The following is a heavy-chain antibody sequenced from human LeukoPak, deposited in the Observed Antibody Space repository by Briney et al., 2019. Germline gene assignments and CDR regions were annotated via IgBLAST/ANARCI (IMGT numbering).Heavy chain of an antibody. CDR1: GFTFSNYW. D-gene: IGHD3-3*01. CDR2: IKQDGSEK. V-gene: IGHV3-7*01. J-gene: IGHJ4*02. CDR3: ARDSSVTIFGVVIRPGGYFDY. Sequence: GGSLRLSCAASGFTFSNYWMSWVRQAPGKGLEWVANIKQDGSEKYYVDSVKGRFTISRDNAKNSLYLQMNSLRAEDTAVYYCARDSSVTIFGVVIRPGGYFDYWGQGTLVTVSS.